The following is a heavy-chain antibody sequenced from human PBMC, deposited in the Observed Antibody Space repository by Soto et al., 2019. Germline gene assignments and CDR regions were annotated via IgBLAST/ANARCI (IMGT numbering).Heavy chain of an antibody. CDR1: GDSISSNNYY. Sequence: PSETLSLTCTVSGDSISSNNYYWGWIRQPPGKGLEWIGGINYSGNTYYDPSLKSRVTISVDTSKNQFSLMLTSVTAADTAVYYCARHTDWPPSGWFDPWGQGTLVTVSS. CDR2: INYSGNT. D-gene: IGHD3-9*01. V-gene: IGHV4-39*01. CDR3: ARHTDWPPSGWFDP. J-gene: IGHJ5*02.